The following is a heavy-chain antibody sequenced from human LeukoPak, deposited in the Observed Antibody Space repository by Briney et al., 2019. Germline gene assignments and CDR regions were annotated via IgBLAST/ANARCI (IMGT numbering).Heavy chain of an antibody. CDR2: ISYSGST. Sequence: PSETLSLTCTVSGGSISSYFWSWVLQPPGKGLEWIGYISYSGSTNYNPSLKSRLTISVDTSKNQFSLKLSSVTAADTAVYYCARGYYDILSGYQFDLWGQGTLVTVSS. CDR3: ARGYYDILSGYQFDL. J-gene: IGHJ4*02. V-gene: IGHV4-59*01. D-gene: IGHD3-9*01. CDR1: GGSISSYF.